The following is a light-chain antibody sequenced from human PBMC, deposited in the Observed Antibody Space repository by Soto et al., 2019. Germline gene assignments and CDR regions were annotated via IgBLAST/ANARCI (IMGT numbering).Light chain of an antibody. J-gene: IGKJ5*01. CDR2: SAS. CDR3: QQANSFTLT. V-gene: IGKV1-12*01. CDR1: QGISRW. Sequence: DIHMTQSPSSVSASVGDIVTITCRASQGISRWLAWYQKKQGKAPKLLIYSASSLHSGVPSRLRGSRYGTDLTITISSMQNEDFETYYCQQANSFTLTFGQGTRLEIK.